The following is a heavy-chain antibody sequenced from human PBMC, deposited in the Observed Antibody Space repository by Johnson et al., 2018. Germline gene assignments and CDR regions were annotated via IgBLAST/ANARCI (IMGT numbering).Heavy chain of an antibody. V-gene: IGHV3-30-3*01. J-gene: IGHJ1*01. CDR1: GFTFSSFA. D-gene: IGHD4-17*01. CDR3: ARAEGGDYVAEYFQH. Sequence: QVQLVQSGGGVVQPGRSLRLSCAASGFTFSSFAVHWVRQAPGKGLEWVAVISDDGNSKFYAESVKGRFTISRDNSKYTMYLQMHSLKAEDTAMYYCARAEGGDYVAEYFQHWGQGTLVTVSS. CDR2: ISDDGNSK.